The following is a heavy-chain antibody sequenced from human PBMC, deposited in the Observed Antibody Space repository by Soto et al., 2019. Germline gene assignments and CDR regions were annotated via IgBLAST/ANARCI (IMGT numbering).Heavy chain of an antibody. J-gene: IGHJ3*02. D-gene: IGHD1-26*01. Sequence: PGGSLRLSCAASGFTFSNYGMHWVRQAPGKGLKWVAVISYDGSNKYYADSVKGRFTISRDNSKNTLYLQMNSLRAEDTAVYYCAKDLGSGSYLFDAFDIWGQETMVTVSS. CDR1: GFTFSNYG. V-gene: IGHV3-30*18. CDR3: AKDLGSGSYLFDAFDI. CDR2: ISYDGSNK.